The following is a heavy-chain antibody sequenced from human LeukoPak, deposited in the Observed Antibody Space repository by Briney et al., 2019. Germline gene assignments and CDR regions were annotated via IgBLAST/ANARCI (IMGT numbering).Heavy chain of an antibody. CDR2: ISGSGGST. J-gene: IGHJ4*02. CDR3: ARVNYDYVWGSYRYTWYFDY. Sequence: GGSLRLSCAASGFTFSSYAMSWVRQAPGKGLEWVSAISGSGGSTYYADSVKGRFTISRDNAKNSLYLQMNSLRAEDTAVYYCARVNYDYVWGSYRYTWYFDYWGQGTLVTVSS. D-gene: IGHD3-16*02. V-gene: IGHV3-23*01. CDR1: GFTFSSYA.